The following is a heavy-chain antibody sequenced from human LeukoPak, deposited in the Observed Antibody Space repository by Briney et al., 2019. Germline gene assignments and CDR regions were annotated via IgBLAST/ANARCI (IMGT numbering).Heavy chain of an antibody. V-gene: IGHV4-59*01. CDR3: ARDLGYASGYLGDYYYMDV. D-gene: IGHD6-19*01. J-gene: IGHJ6*03. CDR2: IHYSGST. Sequence: SETLSLTCSVSGDSISSYYWSWIRQPPGKGLEWIGHIHYSGSTNYNPSLKSRVTISVDTSKNQFSLKVTSVTAADTAVYYCARDLGYASGYLGDYYYMDVWGKGTTVTVSS. CDR1: GDSISSYY.